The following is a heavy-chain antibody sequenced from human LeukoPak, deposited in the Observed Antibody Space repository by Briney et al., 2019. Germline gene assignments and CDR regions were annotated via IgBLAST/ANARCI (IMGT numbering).Heavy chain of an antibody. CDR1: GFTFSSYS. Sequence: GGSLRLSCAASGFTFSSYSMNWVRQAPGKGLEWVSYISSGGSSIYYADSVKGRFTISRDNAKNSLYLQMNSLRAKDTAVYYCAKDPGADYYYDSSGYFDYWGQGTLVTVSS. CDR2: ISSGGSSI. CDR3: AKDPGADYYYDSSGYFDY. D-gene: IGHD3-22*01. V-gene: IGHV3-48*01. J-gene: IGHJ4*02.